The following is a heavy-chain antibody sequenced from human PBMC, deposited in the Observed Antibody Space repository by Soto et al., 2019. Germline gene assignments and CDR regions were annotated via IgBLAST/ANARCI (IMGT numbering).Heavy chain of an antibody. Sequence: PSETLSLTCTVSGGSISSGGYYWSWIRRHTGKGLEWIGYIYYSGSTYYNPSLKSRVTISVDTSKNQFSLKLSSVTAADTAVYYCARGYCSGGSCRGYYYYMDVWGKGTTVTVSS. CDR3: ARGYCSGGSCRGYYYYMDV. CDR2: IYYSGST. V-gene: IGHV4-31*02. D-gene: IGHD2-15*01. CDR1: GGSISSGGYY. J-gene: IGHJ6*03.